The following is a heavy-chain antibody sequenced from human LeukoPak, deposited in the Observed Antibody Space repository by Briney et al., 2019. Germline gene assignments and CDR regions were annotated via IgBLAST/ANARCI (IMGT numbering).Heavy chain of an antibody. Sequence: GGSLRLSCAASVFTFSNYAMSWVRQAPGKGLEWVSAIVGSGSSTYYADSVKGRFTISRDNSKNTLYLQLNRLRAEDTAVYYCAKWGDYDILTGYYDSDYWGQGTLVTVSS. CDR1: VFTFSNYA. CDR3: AKWGDYDILTGYYDSDY. D-gene: IGHD3-9*01. CDR2: IVGSGSST. J-gene: IGHJ4*02. V-gene: IGHV3-23*01.